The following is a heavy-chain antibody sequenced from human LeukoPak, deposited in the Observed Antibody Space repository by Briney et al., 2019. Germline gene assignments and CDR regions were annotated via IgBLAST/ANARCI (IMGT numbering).Heavy chain of an antibody. CDR2: INTDASST. V-gene: IGHV3-74*01. CDR3: ARVDSSGWYYYYGMDV. J-gene: IGHJ6*04. D-gene: IGHD6-19*01. Sequence: GGSLRLSCPASGFTFSSYWMHCVRQAPGKGLVSVSRINTDASSTSYAASVKGRFTISRDNAKNTLYLQMNSLRAEDTAVYYCARVDSSGWYYYYGMDVWGKGTTVTVSS. CDR1: GFTFSSYW.